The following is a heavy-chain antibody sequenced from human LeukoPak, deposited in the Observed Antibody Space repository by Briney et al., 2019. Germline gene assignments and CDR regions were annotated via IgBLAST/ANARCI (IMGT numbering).Heavy chain of an antibody. CDR1: GFTFSGYA. Sequence: GGSLRLSCAASGFTFSGYAMSWVRQAPGKGLEWVSTVHATDDSTYYADSVKGRFTISRDNSKNTLYLQMDSLRTEDTAVYYCTTDEGGPRYWGLGTLVIVSS. J-gene: IGHJ4*02. V-gene: IGHV3-23*01. D-gene: IGHD1-26*01. CDR3: TTDEGGPRY. CDR2: VHATDDST.